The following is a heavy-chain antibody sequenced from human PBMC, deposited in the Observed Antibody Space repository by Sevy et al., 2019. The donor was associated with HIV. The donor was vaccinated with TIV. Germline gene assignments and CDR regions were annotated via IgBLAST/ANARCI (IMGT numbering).Heavy chain of an antibody. D-gene: IGHD2-15*01. CDR3: AKDGYCSGGSCYFDY. CDR1: GFTFSSYA. V-gene: IGHV3-23*01. Sequence: GGSLRLSCAASGFTFSSYAMSWVRQAPGKGLEWVSAISGSGGSTYYADSVKGRFTISRDNTKNTLYLQMNSLRAEDTAVYYCAKDGYCSGGSCYFDYWGQGTLVIVSS. CDR2: ISGSGGST. J-gene: IGHJ4*02.